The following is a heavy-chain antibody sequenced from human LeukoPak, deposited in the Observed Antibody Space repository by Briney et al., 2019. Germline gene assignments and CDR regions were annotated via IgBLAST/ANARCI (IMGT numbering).Heavy chain of an antibody. CDR2: ISSSGSTI. CDR1: GFTFSDYY. J-gene: IGHJ6*02. V-gene: IGHV3-11*01. Sequence: PGGSLRLSCAASGFTFSDYYMSWIRQAPGKGLEWVSYISSSGSTIYYADSVKGRSTISRDNAKNSLYLQMNSLRAEDTAVYYCARDRVVPAAISLYYYYGMDVWGQGTTVTVSS. CDR3: ARDRVVPAAISLYYYYGMDV. D-gene: IGHD2-2*01.